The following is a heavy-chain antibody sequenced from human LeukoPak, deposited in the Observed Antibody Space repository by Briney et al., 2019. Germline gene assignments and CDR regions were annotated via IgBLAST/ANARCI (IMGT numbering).Heavy chain of an antibody. CDR1: GGSISSSSYY. CDR3: VQKLIGTTLDH. J-gene: IGHJ4*02. D-gene: IGHD1-26*01. V-gene: IGHV4-39*01. Sequence: PSETLSLTCFVSGGSISSSSYYWVWIRQPPGEGLEWIGTISPSGSTHHNPSLKSRVTIYVDTSKSQFSLKLSSVTVADTAVYYCVQKLIGTTLDHWGQGALVTVSS. CDR2: ISPSGST.